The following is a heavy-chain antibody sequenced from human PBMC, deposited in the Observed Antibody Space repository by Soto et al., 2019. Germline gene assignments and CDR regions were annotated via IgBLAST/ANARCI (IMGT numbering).Heavy chain of an antibody. CDR2: IIPIFGTA. V-gene: IGHV1-69*13. D-gene: IGHD3-10*01. Sequence: GASVKVSCKASGGTFSSYAISGVRQAPGQGLEWMGGIIPIFGTANYAQKFQGRATITADESTSTAYMELGSLRSEDTAVYYCARDGHYYGSGSYQPPYYYYGMDVWGQGTTVTVSS. J-gene: IGHJ6*02. CDR1: GGTFSSYA. CDR3: ARDGHYYGSGSYQPPYYYYGMDV.